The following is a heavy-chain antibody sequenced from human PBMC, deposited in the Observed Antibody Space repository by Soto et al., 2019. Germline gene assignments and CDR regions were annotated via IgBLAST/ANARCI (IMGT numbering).Heavy chain of an antibody. Sequence: EGSLRLSCAASGFTLRSYWLSWVRQAPGKGVEWLATIKPHAGANKYVHSVKSRFTVSRDNAKNSLYLKLDSLRAEDTAVYYCARDSGYGSYSCVKYYLDRRGRGTLGTVSS. J-gene: IGHJ4*01. CDR1: GFTLRSYW. V-gene: IGHV3-7*03. D-gene: IGHD3-10*01. CDR2: IKPHAGAN. CDR3: ARDSGYGSYSCVKYYLDR.